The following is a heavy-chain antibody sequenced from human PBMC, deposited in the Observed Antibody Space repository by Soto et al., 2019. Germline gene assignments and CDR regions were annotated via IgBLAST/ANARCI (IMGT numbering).Heavy chain of an antibody. D-gene: IGHD2-21*02. J-gene: IGHJ4*02. CDR2: INPSGGST. CDR1: GYTFTSYY. Sequence: ASVKVSCKASGYTFTSYYMHWVRQAPGQGLEWMGIINPSGGSTSYAQKFQGRVTMTRDTSTSTVYMELSSLRSEDTAVYYCARAPFRESHIVVVTAPPDYWGQGTLVTVSS. CDR3: ARAPFRESHIVVVTAPPDY. V-gene: IGHV1-46*01.